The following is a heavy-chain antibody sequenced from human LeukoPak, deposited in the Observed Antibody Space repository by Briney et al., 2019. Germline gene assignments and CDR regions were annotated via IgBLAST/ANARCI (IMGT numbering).Heavy chain of an antibody. CDR2: IYSGGST. Sequence: GGSLRLSCAASGFTFSNYVMSWVRQAPGKGLEWVSVIYSGGSTYYADSVKGRFTISRDNSKNTLYLQMNSLRAEDTAVYYCARANTAMALYFDYWGQGTLVTVSS. V-gene: IGHV3-53*01. CDR3: ARANTAMALYFDY. CDR1: GFTFSNYV. J-gene: IGHJ4*02. D-gene: IGHD5-18*01.